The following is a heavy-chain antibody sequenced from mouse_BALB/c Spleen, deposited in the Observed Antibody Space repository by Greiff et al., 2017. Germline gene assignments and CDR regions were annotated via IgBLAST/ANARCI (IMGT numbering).Heavy chain of an antibody. V-gene: IGHV5-17*02. CDR2: ISSGSSTI. CDR3: ARSPPHYYAMDY. Sequence: EVKLVKSGGGLVQPGGSRKLSCAASGFTFSRFGMHWVRQAPEKGLEWVAYISSGSSTIYYADTVKGRFTISRDNPKNTLFLQMTSLRSEDTAMYYCARSPPHYYAMDYWGQGTSVTVSS. J-gene: IGHJ4*01. CDR1: GFTFSRFG.